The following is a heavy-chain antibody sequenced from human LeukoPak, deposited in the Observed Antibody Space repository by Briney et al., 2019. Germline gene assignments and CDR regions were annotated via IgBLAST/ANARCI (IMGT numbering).Heavy chain of an antibody. CDR1: GFTFSSYW. CDR3: ARDSRVGKQLVVQNFDC. CDR2: IKQDGSEK. V-gene: IGHV3-7*01. D-gene: IGHD6-13*01. J-gene: IGHJ4*02. Sequence: GGSLRLSCAASGFTFSSYWMSWVRQAPGKGLEWVANIKQDGSEKYYVDSVKGRFTISRDNAKNSLYLQMNSLRAEDTAVYYCARDSRVGKQLVVQNFDCWGQGTLVTVSS.